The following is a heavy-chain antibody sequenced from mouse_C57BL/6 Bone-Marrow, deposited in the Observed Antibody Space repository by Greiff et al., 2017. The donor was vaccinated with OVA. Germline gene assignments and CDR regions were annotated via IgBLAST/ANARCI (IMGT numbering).Heavy chain of an antibody. V-gene: IGHV5-6*01. CDR1: GFTFSSYG. J-gene: IGHJ4*01. CDR2: ISSGGSYT. D-gene: IGHD4-1*01. Sequence: EVQRVESGGDLVKPGGSLKLSCAASGFTFSSYGMSWVRQTPDKRLEWVATISSGGSYTYYPDSVKGRFTISRDNAKNTLDLQMSSLKSEDTAMYYCARYWYYAMDYWGQGTSVTVSS. CDR3: ARYWYYAMDY.